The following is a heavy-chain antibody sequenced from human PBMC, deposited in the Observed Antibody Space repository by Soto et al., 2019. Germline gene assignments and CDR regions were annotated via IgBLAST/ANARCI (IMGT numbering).Heavy chain of an antibody. J-gene: IGHJ4*02. Sequence: GGSLRLSCAASGFTFSSYGMHWVRQAPGKGLEWVAVISYDGSNKYYADSVKGRFTISRDNSKNTLYLQMNSLRAEDTAVYYCAAQSSPGIAVAGYWGQGTLVTVSS. V-gene: IGHV3-30*03. D-gene: IGHD6-19*01. CDR2: ISYDGSNK. CDR1: GFTFSSYG. CDR3: AAQSSPGIAVAGY.